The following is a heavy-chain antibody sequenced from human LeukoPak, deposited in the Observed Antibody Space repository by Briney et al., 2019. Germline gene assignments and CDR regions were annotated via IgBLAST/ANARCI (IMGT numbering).Heavy chain of an antibody. J-gene: IGHJ3*02. D-gene: IGHD1-14*01. V-gene: IGHV3-23*01. CDR3: VRDKYDSNRSPSDI. Sequence: GGSLRLSCEVSGFNFISYGMSWVRQAPGKGLEWVSLISRSGTRTNTAGYVKGRITISRDNSKNTVYLQMDSLGAEDTAVYYCVRDKYDSNRSPSDIWGQGTMVTVSS. CDR1: GFNFISYG. CDR2: ISRSGTRT.